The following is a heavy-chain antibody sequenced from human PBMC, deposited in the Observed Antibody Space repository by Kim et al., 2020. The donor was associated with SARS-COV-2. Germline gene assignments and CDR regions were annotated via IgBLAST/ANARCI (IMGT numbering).Heavy chain of an antibody. Sequence: VKGRLTISRDNAKNSLDLQMNSLRAEDTAVYYCARGPYYYDSSGYYFDYWGQGTLVTVSS. CDR3: ARGPYYYDSSGYYFDY. V-gene: IGHV3-21*01. J-gene: IGHJ4*02. D-gene: IGHD3-22*01.